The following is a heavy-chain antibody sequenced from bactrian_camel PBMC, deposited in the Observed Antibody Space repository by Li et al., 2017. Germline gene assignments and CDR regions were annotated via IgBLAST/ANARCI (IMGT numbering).Heavy chain of an antibody. CDR2: VDTGGVRT. CDR3: TTSLNMLSNGFGY. J-gene: IGHJ6*01. Sequence: QVQLVESGGGPVQAGGSLRLSCVASGYTYSSGCMAWLRRVPGKERDVIASVDTGGVRTLYADSVKGRFTISRDNAKNTVYVQMNALKPEDAGLYYCTTSLNMLSNGFGYWGQGTQVTVS. CDR1: GYTYSSGC. V-gene: IGHV3S25*01.